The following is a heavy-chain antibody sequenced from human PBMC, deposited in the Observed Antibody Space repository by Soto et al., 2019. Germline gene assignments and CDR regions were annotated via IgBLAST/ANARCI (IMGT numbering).Heavy chain of an antibody. CDR2: ISYDGSNK. V-gene: IGHV3-30-3*01. CDR3: ARGNNYDFWSGYYNYYYGMDV. D-gene: IGHD3-3*01. J-gene: IGHJ6*02. Sequence: PGGSLRLSCAASGFTFSSYAMHWVRQAPGKGLEWVAVISYDGSNKYYADSVKGRFTISRDNSKNTLYLQMNSLRAEDTAVYYCARGNNYDFWSGYYNYYYGMDVWGQGTTVTVSS. CDR1: GFTFSSYA.